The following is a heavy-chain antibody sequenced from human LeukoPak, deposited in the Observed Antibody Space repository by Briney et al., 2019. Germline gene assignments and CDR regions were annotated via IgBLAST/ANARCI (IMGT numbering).Heavy chain of an antibody. CDR1: GGSISSGGYY. V-gene: IGHV3-74*01. Sequence: LSLTCTVSGGSISSGGYYWSWFRQAPGKGLVWVSRINYDGSTNYADSVKGRFTISRDNARNTLYLQMNSLRAEDTAVYYCGRDYEERTTDYWGQGTLVTVSS. D-gene: IGHD3-16*01. CDR2: INYDGST. CDR3: GRDYEERTTDY. J-gene: IGHJ4*02.